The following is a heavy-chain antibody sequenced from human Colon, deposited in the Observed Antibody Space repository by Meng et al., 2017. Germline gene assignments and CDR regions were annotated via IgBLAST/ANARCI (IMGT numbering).Heavy chain of an antibody. CDR1: GFTFSTYS. CDR3: VKDRPGGTLPIDY. D-gene: IGHD3-10*01. V-gene: IGHV3-23*04. J-gene: IGHJ4*02. Sequence: EGRLVGSGGGVVQPGGSLRLSCAASGFTFSTYSMAWVRQAPGKGLEWVSSIGSYGGGTTYYADSVKGRFTISRDNYKDTVYLQMDSLRAEDTAVYYCVKDRPGGTLPIDYWGQGTLVTVSS. CDR2: IGSYGGGTT.